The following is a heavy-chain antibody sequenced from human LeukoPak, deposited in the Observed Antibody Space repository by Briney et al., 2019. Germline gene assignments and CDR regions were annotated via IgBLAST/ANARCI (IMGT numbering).Heavy chain of an antibody. D-gene: IGHD3-3*01. CDR2: INWNGGST. V-gene: IGHV3-20*04. CDR3: ARGGISIFGVVIYMDV. J-gene: IGHJ6*03. CDR1: GLSFDDYG. Sequence: GGSLRLSCAASGLSFDDYGMSWVRQAPGKGLEWVSGINWNGGSTGYADSVKGRFTISRDNAKNSLFLQMNSLRVEDTALYYCARGGISIFGVVIYMDVWGKGTTVTVSS.